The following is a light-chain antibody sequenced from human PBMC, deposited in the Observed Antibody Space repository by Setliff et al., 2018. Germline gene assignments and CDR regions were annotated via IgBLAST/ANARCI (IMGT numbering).Light chain of an antibody. J-gene: IGLJ1*01. CDR1: SSDVGGYNY. Sequence: LTQPPSASGSPGQSVTISCTGTSSDVGGYNYVSWYQQHPGKAPKLMIYEVSKRPSGVPDRFSGSKSGNTAPLTVSGLQAEDEADYYCSSYAGSNNYVFGTGTKVTVL. V-gene: IGLV2-8*01. CDR3: SSYAGSNNYV. CDR2: EVS.